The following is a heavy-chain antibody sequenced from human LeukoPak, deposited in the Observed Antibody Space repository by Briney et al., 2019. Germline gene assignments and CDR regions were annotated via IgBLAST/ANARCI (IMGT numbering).Heavy chain of an antibody. J-gene: IGHJ4*02. Sequence: SETLSLTCAVSGASISSGFWWSWVRQPPGKGLEWIGEIYNSGVTNYNPSLKSRVTVSVDKSENQFSLKLKSVTAADTAVYYCARSDDHYFDYWGQGTLVTVSS. V-gene: IGHV4-4*02. CDR1: GASISSGFW. CDR2: IYNSGVT. CDR3: ARSDDHYFDY. D-gene: IGHD1-1*01.